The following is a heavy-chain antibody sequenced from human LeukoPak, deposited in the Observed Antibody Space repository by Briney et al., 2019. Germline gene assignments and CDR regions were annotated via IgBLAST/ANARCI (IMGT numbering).Heavy chain of an antibody. J-gene: IGHJ4*02. CDR2: INPYSGGT. D-gene: IGHD3-10*01. V-gene: IGHV1-2*02. Sequence: GSVKDSCKASGYTFTGYYIHWVRQAPGQGVEWMGWINPYSGGTNLAQNFQGGVTLTRDTSLNTAYMKMTSLTTADTAVYYCAKPDTIGRSGSFSSWGQGTLVTVSS. CDR1: GYTFTGYY. CDR3: AKPDTIGRSGSFSS.